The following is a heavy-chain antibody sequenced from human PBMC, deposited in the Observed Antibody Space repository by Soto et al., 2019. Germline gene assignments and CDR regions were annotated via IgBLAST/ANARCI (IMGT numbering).Heavy chain of an antibody. CDR2: ISSSSNYI. Sequence: EVQLVESGGGLVKPGGSLRLSCAASGFILSTYSMNWVRQAPGKGLEWVSSISSSSNYIYKADSVKGRFTISRDNAKNSLYLQMNSLRAEDTAVYYCVRDLAVVTGAFDYWGQGTLVTVSS. D-gene: IGHD2-21*02. CDR1: GFILSTYS. J-gene: IGHJ4*02. V-gene: IGHV3-21*01. CDR3: VRDLAVVTGAFDY.